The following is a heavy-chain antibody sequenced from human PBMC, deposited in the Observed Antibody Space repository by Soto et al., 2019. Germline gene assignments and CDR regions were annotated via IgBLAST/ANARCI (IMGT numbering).Heavy chain of an antibody. Sequence: EVQLVESGGGLIQPGGSLRLSCAASGFTVSSNYMSWVRQAPGKGLEWGSVIYSGGSTYYADSVKGRFTISRDNSKNTLYLQMNSLRAEDTAVYYCARATTVYYYGMDVWGQGTTVTVSS. J-gene: IGHJ6*02. CDR1: GFTVSSNY. CDR3: ARATTVYYYGMDV. D-gene: IGHD4-17*01. CDR2: IYSGGST. V-gene: IGHV3-53*01.